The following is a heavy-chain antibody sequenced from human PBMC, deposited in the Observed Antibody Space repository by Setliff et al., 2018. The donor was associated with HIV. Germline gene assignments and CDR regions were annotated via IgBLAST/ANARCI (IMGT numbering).Heavy chain of an antibody. CDR1: GGSISSGTYY. J-gene: IGHJ4*02. CDR3: ASESYFYYFGY. Sequence: SETLSLTCTVSGGSISSGTYYWSWIRQPAGKGLEWIGRIYTSGSTNYNPSLKSRVTISVDTSKNQLSLKLSSVTAADAAVYYCASESYFYYFGYWGQGTLVTVPQ. D-gene: IGHD3-10*01. V-gene: IGHV4-61*02. CDR2: IYTSGST.